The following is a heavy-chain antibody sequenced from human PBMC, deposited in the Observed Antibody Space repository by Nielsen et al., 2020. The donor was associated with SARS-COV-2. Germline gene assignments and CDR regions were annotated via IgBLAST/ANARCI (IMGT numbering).Heavy chain of an antibody. J-gene: IGHJ5*02. CDR2: INHSGST. V-gene: IGHV4-34*01. CDR1: GGSFSGYY. CDR3: ARGDRPAFDP. Sequence: SETLSLTCAVYGGSFSGYYWSWIRRPPGKGLEWIGEINHSGSTNYNPSLKSRVTISVDTSKNQFSLKLSSVTAADTAVYYCARGDRPAFDPWGQGTLVTVSS. D-gene: IGHD1-14*01.